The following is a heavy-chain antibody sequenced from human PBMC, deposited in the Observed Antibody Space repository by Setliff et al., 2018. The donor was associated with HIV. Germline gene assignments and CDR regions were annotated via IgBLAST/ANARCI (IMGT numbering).Heavy chain of an antibody. Sequence: PSETLSLTCTVSSGSVSRSDYYWGWIRQTPGKGLEWIGSIYWSGLTFYNPSLKSRVTISVDTSKNQFSLRLNSVTAADTAVYYCARRPAGAVAGGYGMDVWGQGTTVTVSS. D-gene: IGHD6-19*01. J-gene: IGHJ6*02. CDR2: IYWSGLT. CDR1: SGSVSRSDYY. V-gene: IGHV4-39*01. CDR3: ARRPAGAVAGGYGMDV.